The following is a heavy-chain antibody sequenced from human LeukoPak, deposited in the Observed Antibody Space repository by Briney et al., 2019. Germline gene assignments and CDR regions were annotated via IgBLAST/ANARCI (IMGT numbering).Heavy chain of an antibody. CDR3: ARAYYYDSSGYYTNWFDP. CDR2: IYYSGST. Sequence: SETLCLTCTVSGGSISSGDYYWSWIRQPPGKGLEWIGYIYYSGSTYYNPSLKSRVTISVATSKNQFSLKLSSVTAADTAVYYCARAYYYDSSGYYTNWFDPWGQGTLVTVSS. J-gene: IGHJ5*02. D-gene: IGHD3-22*01. CDR1: GGSISSGDYY. V-gene: IGHV4-30-4*08.